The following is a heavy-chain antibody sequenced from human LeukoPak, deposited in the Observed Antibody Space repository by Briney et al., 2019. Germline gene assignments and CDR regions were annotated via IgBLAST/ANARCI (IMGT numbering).Heavy chain of an antibody. CDR3: ARREDFWYFDP. V-gene: IGHV4-59*08. Sequence: SETLSLTCTISGDSISTYYWSWIRQPSGKGLEWIGYIYYTGSTYYNPSLKSRVTFSVDTSKNHFSLNLISVTAADTAVYYCARREDFWYFDPWGRGTLVTVSS. J-gene: IGHJ2*01. CDR1: GDSISTYY. CDR2: IYYTGST.